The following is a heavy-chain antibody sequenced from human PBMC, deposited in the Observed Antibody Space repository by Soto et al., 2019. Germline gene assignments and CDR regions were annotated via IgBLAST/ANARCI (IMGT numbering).Heavy chain of an antibody. Sequence: SETLSLTCTVSGGSVSSGSYYWSWIRQPPGKGLEWIGYIYYSGSTNYNPSLKSRVTISVDTSKNQFSLKLSSVTAADTAVYYCARDLEPEYFQHWGQGTLVTVSS. J-gene: IGHJ1*01. CDR1: GGSVSSGSYY. D-gene: IGHD1-1*01. CDR2: IYYSGST. V-gene: IGHV4-61*01. CDR3: ARDLEPEYFQH.